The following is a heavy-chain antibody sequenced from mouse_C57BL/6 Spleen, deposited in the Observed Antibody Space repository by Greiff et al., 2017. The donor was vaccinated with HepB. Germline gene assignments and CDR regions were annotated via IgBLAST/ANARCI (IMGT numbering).Heavy chain of an antibody. CDR3: AKTYGSSYWYFDV. D-gene: IGHD1-1*01. CDR2: IWRGGST. Sequence: VKLMESGPGLVQPSQSLSITCTVSGFSLTSYGVHWVRQSPGKGLEWLGVIWRGGSTDYNAAFMSRLSITKDNSKSQVFFKMNSLQADDTAIYYCAKTYGSSYWYFDVWGTGTTVTVSS. J-gene: IGHJ1*03. CDR1: GFSLTSYG. V-gene: IGHV2-5*01.